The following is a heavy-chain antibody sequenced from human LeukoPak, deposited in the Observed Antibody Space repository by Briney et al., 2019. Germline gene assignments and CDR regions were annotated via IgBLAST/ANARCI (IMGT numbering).Heavy chain of an antibody. D-gene: IGHD2-15*01. CDR1: GGSISNYY. Sequence: SETLSLTCTVSGGSISNYYWSWIRQSPGRGLEWIGNIYNSGSTNYNPSLKSRVTISVDTSKSHFYLRLRSVTAADTAVYYCARGVVAGKGNWFDPWGQGTLVTVPS. V-gene: IGHV4-59*01. J-gene: IGHJ5*02. CDR2: IYNSGST. CDR3: ARGVVAGKGNWFDP.